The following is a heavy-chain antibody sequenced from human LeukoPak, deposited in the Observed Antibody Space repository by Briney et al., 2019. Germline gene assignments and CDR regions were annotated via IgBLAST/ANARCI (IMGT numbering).Heavy chain of an antibody. J-gene: IGHJ4*02. V-gene: IGHV3-9*01. Sequence: GGSLRLSCTVSGFTFDDYAMHWVRQAPGKGLEWVSGISWNSGSIGYADSVKGRFTISRDNVKNSLYLQMNSLRAEDTGVYYCARDGYEFWSGYYHGAYFDYWGQGTLVTVSS. CDR2: ISWNSGSI. CDR3: ARDGYEFWSGYYHGAYFDY. D-gene: IGHD3-3*01. CDR1: GFTFDDYA.